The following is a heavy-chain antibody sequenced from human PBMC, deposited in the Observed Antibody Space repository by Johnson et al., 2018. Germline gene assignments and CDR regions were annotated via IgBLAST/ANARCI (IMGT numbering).Heavy chain of an antibody. CDR3: ARRDYDFWSGYPDAFDV. CDR2: IYPGDSDT. J-gene: IGHJ3*01. Sequence: VELVQCGAEVKKPGESLEIPCNGSRYSFTSYWIGWVRQMPGKGLEWMGIIYPGDSDTRYSPSFHGQVTISADKSLSTAYLQWSSLKASDTAMYYCARRDYDFWSGYPDAFDVWGQGTMVTVSS. D-gene: IGHD3-3*01. V-gene: IGHV5-51*03. CDR1: RYSFTSYW.